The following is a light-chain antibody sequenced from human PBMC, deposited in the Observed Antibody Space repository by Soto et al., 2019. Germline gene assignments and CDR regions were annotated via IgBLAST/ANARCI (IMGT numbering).Light chain of an antibody. V-gene: IGKV3-11*01. CDR2: DSS. CDR3: QQCSKWPLT. J-gene: IGKJ4*01. CDR1: QSVSSY. Sequence: EIVLTQSPATLSLSPGERATLSCRASQSVSSYLAWYQQKPGQAPRLLIYDSSNRATGIPARFSGNGSGTDFTLTISSLEPEDFAVYYCQQCSKWPLTFGGGTKVEIK.